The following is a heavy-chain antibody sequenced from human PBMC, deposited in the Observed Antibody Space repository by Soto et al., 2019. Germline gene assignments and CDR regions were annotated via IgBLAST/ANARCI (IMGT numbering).Heavy chain of an antibody. J-gene: IGHJ3*02. CDR3: ARGLDYYDSSGNYAGGAFDI. CDR1: GFTFSSYS. D-gene: IGHD3-22*01. V-gene: IGHV3-48*01. CDR2: ISSSSSTI. Sequence: GGSLRLSCAASGFTFSSYSMNWVRQAPGKGLEWVSYISSSSSTIYYADSVKGRFTISRDNAKNSLYLQMNSLRAEDTAVYYCARGLDYYDSSGNYAGGAFDIWGQGTMVTVSS.